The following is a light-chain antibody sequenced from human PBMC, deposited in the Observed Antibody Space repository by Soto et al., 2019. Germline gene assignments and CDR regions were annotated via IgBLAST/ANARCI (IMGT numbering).Light chain of an antibody. CDR1: TSDVAGYNF. Sequence: QSALTQPRSVSGSPGQSVTISCTGTTSDVAGYNFVSWYQQHPGKAPKLMIYDASKRPSGVPDRFSGSKSGYTASLTISGLQAEDESDYYCCSYAGSFNYVFGTGTKLTVL. CDR2: DAS. J-gene: IGLJ1*01. V-gene: IGLV2-11*01. CDR3: CSYAGSFNYV.